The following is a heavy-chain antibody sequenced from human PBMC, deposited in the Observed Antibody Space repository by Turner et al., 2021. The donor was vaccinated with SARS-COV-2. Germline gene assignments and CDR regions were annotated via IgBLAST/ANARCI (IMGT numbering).Heavy chain of an antibody. CDR2: TSYDGSNK. CDR3: AKQQGLSSNPIDYFDF. J-gene: IGHJ4*02. CDR1: AFTFSSNG. D-gene: IGHD4-4*01. Sequence: QGQLVASGGGVVQPRRYLLLSCAASAFTFSSNGMHWVRQAPGKGKGWVAITSYDGSNKYNADPVKGRFTTTRDNSNNTLYFQMNSLGAEDTAVYYCAKQQGLSSNPIDYFDFWGQGTLVTVSS. V-gene: IGHV3-33*03.